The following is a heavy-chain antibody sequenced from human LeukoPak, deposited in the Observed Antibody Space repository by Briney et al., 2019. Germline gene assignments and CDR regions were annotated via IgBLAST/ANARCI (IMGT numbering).Heavy chain of an antibody. D-gene: IGHD3-22*01. CDR1: GFTFSDYW. Sequence: GGSLRLSCAASGFTFSDYWMHWVRQAPGKGLEWVANIKQDGSEKYYVDSVKGRFTISRDNAKSSLYLQMNSLRAEDTAVYYCAREAWRWDYYDSSGYYLDYWGQGTLVTVSS. V-gene: IGHV3-7*03. CDR3: AREAWRWDYYDSSGYYLDY. J-gene: IGHJ4*02. CDR2: IKQDGSEK.